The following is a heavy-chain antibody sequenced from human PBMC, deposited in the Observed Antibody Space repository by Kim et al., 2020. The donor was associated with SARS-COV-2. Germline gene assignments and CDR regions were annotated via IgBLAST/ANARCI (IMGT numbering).Heavy chain of an antibody. CDR1: GFTFSSYG. J-gene: IGHJ1*01. CDR2: ISYDGSNK. CDR3: AKDSDYYDSSGYYDD. V-gene: IGHV3-30*18. D-gene: IGHD3-22*01. Sequence: GGSLRLSCAASGFTFSSYGMHWVRQAPGKGLEWVAVISYDGSNKYYADSVKGRFTISRDNSKNTLYLQMNSLRAEDTAVYYCAKDSDYYDSSGYYDDWGQGTLVTVSS.